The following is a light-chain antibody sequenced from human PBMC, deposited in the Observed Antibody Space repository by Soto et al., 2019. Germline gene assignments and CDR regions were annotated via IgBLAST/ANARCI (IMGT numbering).Light chain of an antibody. V-gene: IGKV1-5*01. CDR2: DAS. CDR1: QSISGS. CDR3: QQYNTYSQT. J-gene: IGKJ1*01. Sequence: DIQMTQSPSSLSASVRDRVTITCRASQSISGSLNWYQQKPGKAPKLLIYDASNLEGGVPSRFSGTGSGTEFTLTISSLQPEDFATYYCQQYNTYSQTFGQGTKVDIK.